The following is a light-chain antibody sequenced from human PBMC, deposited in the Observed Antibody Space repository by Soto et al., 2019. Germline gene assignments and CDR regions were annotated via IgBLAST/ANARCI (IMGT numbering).Light chain of an antibody. CDR3: QQYNSSPLT. V-gene: IGKV1-5*01. J-gene: IGKJ4*01. CDR1: QSISSW. Sequence: DIQMTQSPSTLSASVGDRVTITCRASQSISSWLAWYQQKPGKAPKLLIYDASSLESGVPSRFSGSGSGTEFTLTISSLQPDDFATYYCQQYNSSPLTLGGGTKVEIK. CDR2: DAS.